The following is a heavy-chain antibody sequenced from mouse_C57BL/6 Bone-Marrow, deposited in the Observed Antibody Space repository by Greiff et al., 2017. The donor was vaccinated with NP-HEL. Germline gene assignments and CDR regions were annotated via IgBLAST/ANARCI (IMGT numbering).Heavy chain of an antibody. J-gene: IGHJ1*03. CDR2: ISDGGSYT. CDR3: ARDGIVTPVWYFDV. D-gene: IGHD2-5*01. CDR1: GFTFSSYA. Sequence: EVQLVESGGGLVKPGGSLKLSCAASGFTFSSYAMSWVRQTPEKRLEWVATISDGGSYTCYPDNVKGRFTISRDHAKNNLYLQISHLKSEDTAMYYCARDGIVTPVWYFDVWGTGTTVTVSS. V-gene: IGHV5-4*01.